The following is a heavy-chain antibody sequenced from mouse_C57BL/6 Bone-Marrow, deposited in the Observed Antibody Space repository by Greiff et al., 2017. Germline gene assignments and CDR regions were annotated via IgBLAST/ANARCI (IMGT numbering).Heavy chain of an antibody. Sequence: QVQLQQPGAELVKPGASVTMSCKASGYTFTSYWITWVKQRPGQGLEWIGDIYPGSGSTNYNEKFKSKATLTVDTSSSTAYMQLSSLTSEDSAVYYCARGFTTVVYWYFDVWGTGTTVTVSS. CDR2: IYPGSGST. CDR1: GYTFTSYW. D-gene: IGHD1-1*01. CDR3: ARGFTTVVYWYFDV. J-gene: IGHJ1*03. V-gene: IGHV1-55*01.